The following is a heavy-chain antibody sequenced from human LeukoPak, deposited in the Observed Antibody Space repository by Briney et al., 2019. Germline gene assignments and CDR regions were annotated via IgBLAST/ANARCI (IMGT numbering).Heavy chain of an antibody. CDR3: VRELSGSFDY. CDR2: IKSKTNGGTT. CDR1: GFTFSHYA. Sequence: GRSLRLSCAASGFTFSHYAIHWVRQVPGRGLEWVGLIKSKTNGGTTDYTTPVKGRFTISRDDSKNTLYLQMNSLKIEDTAVYYCVRELSGSFDYWGQGTLVTVSS. V-gene: IGHV3-15*07. D-gene: IGHD3-10*01. J-gene: IGHJ4*02.